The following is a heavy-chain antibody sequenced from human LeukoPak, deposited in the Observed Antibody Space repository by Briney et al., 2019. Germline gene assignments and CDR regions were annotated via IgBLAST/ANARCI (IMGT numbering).Heavy chain of an antibody. Sequence: SETLSLTCAVSGGSLSSGGYCWGWVRQPPGTGREWLGYIYYSGSTNYNPSLRSRVTISVDISKNQFSLKLSSVTAADTAVYYCARGGGRDAFDIWGQGTMVTVSS. J-gene: IGHJ3*02. CDR3: ARGGGRDAFDI. V-gene: IGHV4-30-4*07. CDR2: IYYSGST. CDR1: GGSLSSGGYC.